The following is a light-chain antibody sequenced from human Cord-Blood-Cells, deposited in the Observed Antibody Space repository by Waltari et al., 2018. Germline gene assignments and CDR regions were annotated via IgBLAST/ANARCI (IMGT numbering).Light chain of an antibody. J-gene: IGLJ3*02. V-gene: IGLV2-23*01. CDR2: EGS. Sequence: QSALTQPAPVSGSPGQSITISRTGTSSDVGCYYLVPWYQHHPGKAPKLMIYEGSKRPSGVSNRFSGSKSGNTASLTISGLQAEDEADYYCCSYAGSSTFWVFGGGTKLTVL. CDR3: CSYAGSSTFWV. CDR1: SSDVGCYYL.